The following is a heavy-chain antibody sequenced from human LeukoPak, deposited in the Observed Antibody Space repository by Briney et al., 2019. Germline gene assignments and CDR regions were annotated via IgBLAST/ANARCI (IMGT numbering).Heavy chain of an antibody. CDR3: ARSRSDYYHSFDY. V-gene: IGHV4-59*01. Sequence: PSETLSLTCTVSGGSISSYYWSWLRQPPGKGLEWIGYIYYSGSTNYKPSLKSRVTISVETSKNQFSLKLTSVTAADTAVYYCARSRSDYYHSFDYWGQGTLVTVSS. CDR2: IYYSGST. CDR1: GGSISSYY. D-gene: IGHD3-3*01. J-gene: IGHJ4*02.